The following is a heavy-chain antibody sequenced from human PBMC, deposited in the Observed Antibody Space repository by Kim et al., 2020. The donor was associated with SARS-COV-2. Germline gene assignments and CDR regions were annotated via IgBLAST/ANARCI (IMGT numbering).Heavy chain of an antibody. Sequence: GGSLRLSCAASGFTFDDYAMHWVRQAPGKGLEWVSGISWNSGSIGYADSVKGRFTISRDNAKNSLYLQMNSLRAEDTALYYCAKDIGVVAALPDYWGQGTLVTVSS. J-gene: IGHJ4*02. CDR3: AKDIGVVAALPDY. CDR1: GFTFDDYA. D-gene: IGHD2-15*01. CDR2: ISWNSGSI. V-gene: IGHV3-9*01.